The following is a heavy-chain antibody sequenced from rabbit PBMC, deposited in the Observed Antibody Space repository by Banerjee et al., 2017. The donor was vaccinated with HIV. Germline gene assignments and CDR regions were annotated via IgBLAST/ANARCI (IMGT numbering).Heavy chain of an antibody. V-gene: IGHV1S45*01. CDR2: IYSSGSA. CDR3: ARDLAGVIGWNFNL. CDR1: GSDISSNA. Sequence: QEQLEESGGDLVKPEGSLTLTCTASGSDISSNAMCWVRQAPGKGLELIACIYSSGSAYYASWAKGRFTIAKTSSPTVTLQMTSLTAADTATYFCARDLAGVIGWNFNLWGPGTLVTVS. J-gene: IGHJ4*01. D-gene: IGHD4-1*01.